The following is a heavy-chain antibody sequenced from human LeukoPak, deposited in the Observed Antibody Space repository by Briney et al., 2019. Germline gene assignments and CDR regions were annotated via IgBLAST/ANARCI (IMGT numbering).Heavy chain of an antibody. Sequence: SVKVSCKASGGTLTIYAINWVRQAPGQGLEWMGRLLPILHISNLAQKFHGRVTFTADKSTSTSYMEVSSLRSDDTAVYYCASAHTATDGMDVWGQGTTVTVS. J-gene: IGHJ6*02. D-gene: IGHD5-12*01. V-gene: IGHV1-69*04. CDR3: ASAHTATDGMDV. CDR2: LLPILHIS. CDR1: GGTLTIYA.